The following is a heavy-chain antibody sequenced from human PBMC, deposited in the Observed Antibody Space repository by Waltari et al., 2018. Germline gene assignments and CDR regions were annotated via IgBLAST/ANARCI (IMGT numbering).Heavy chain of an antibody. D-gene: IGHD7-27*01. CDR3: ARDRWGESHGYGY. V-gene: IGHV1-2*02. Sequence: QVQLVQSGVEVKKPGASVRVSCKASGYTFTVYYLQWIRQAPGQGPEWMGWINPNNGATHYAQKFQGRVTMTRDTSINTAYLEVTSDDTAVYFCARDRWGESHGYGYWGRGTLVTVSS. CDR1: GYTFTVYY. J-gene: IGHJ4*02. CDR2: INPNNGAT.